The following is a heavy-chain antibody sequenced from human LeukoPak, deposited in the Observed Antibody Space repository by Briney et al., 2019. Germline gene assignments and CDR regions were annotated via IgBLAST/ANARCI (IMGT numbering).Heavy chain of an antibody. CDR2: ISSSSSYI. J-gene: IGHJ4*02. V-gene: IGHV3-21*01. D-gene: IGHD3-9*01. CDR3: ASASYDILTGYSDY. Sequence: PGGSLRLSCAASGFTFSSYSMNWVRQAPGKGLEWVSSISSSSSYIYYADSVKGRFTISRDNAKNSLYLQMNSLRAEDTAVYYCASASYDILTGYSDYWGQGTLVTVSS. CDR1: GFTFSSYS.